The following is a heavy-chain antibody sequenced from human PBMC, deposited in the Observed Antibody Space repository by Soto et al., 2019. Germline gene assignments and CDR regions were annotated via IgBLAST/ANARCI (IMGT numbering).Heavy chain of an antibody. CDR2: ISYDGRNK. CDR1: GFTFSSYG. CDR3: AKDYMLRGSDAFDI. D-gene: IGHD3-10*01. J-gene: IGHJ3*02. V-gene: IGHV3-30*18. Sequence: GGSLRLSCAASGFTFSSYGMHWVRQAPGKGLEWVALISYDGRNKYCADSVKGRFSISRDNSNNTLYLQMNSLRAEDTAVYYCAKDYMLRGSDAFDIWGQGTMVTVSS.